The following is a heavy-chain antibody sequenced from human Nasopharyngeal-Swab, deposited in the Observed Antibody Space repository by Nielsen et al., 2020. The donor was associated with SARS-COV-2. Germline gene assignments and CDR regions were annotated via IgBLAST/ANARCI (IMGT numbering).Heavy chain of an antibody. V-gene: IGHV4-59*08. CDR3: ARQRYSVNYYYAFDI. CDR1: GASISSHS. D-gene: IGHD1-26*01. CDR2: IYYSGNT. J-gene: IGHJ3*02. Sequence: ESLKISCTVSGASISSHSWSWIRQSPGKGLEWIGYIYYSGNTYYNPSLKSRVTISVDTSKNHSSLKLSSVTAADTAVYFCARQRYSVNYYYAFDIWGQGAMVTVSS.